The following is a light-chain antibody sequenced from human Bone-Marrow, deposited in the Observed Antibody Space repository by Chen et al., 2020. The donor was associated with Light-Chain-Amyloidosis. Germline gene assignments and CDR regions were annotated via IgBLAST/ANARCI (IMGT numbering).Light chain of an antibody. Sequence: QSVLTQPPSVSGAPGQRVTISCTGRSSNIGTSYDGHGYQQLPGTAPKLLIYHNSNRPSGVPDRFSGSKSGTSASLTITGLQAEDEADYYCPSSDSSPSGFYVFGTGTTVTVL. CDR2: HNS. J-gene: IGLJ1*01. CDR3: PSSDSSPSGFYV. V-gene: IGLV1-40*01. CDR1: SSNIGTSYD.